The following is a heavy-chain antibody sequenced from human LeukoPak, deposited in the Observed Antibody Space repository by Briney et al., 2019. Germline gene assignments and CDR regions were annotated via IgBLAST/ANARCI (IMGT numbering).Heavy chain of an antibody. V-gene: IGHV1-18*01. CDR1: GYTFTSYG. Sequence: ASVKVSCKASGYTFTSYGISWVRQAPGQGLEWMGWISAYNGNTNYAQKLQGRVTMTTDTSTSTAYMELRSPRSDDTAVYYCARDQSPYCGGDCYPLLFDYWGQGTLVTVSS. J-gene: IGHJ4*02. CDR3: ARDQSPYCGGDCYPLLFDY. CDR2: ISAYNGNT. D-gene: IGHD2-21*02.